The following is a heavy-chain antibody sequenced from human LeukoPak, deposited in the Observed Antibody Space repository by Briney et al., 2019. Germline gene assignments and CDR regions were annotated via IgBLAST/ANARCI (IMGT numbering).Heavy chain of an antibody. J-gene: IGHJ3*02. CDR1: GFTVSSNY. Sequence: GSLRLSCAASGFTVSSNYMSWVRQAPGKGLEWVSVICSGGSTYYADSVKGRFTISRDNSKNTLYLQMNSLRAEDTAVYYCARDWPKKGYAFDIWGQGTMVTVSS. V-gene: IGHV3-66*02. CDR2: ICSGGST. CDR3: ARDWPKKGYAFDI. D-gene: IGHD2-21*01.